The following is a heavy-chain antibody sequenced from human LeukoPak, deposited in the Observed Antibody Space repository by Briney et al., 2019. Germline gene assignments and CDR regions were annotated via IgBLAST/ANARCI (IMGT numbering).Heavy chain of an antibody. CDR1: GYTFTSYG. CDR3: ARDSAKKPYYDILTGYPNYFDY. CDR2: ITPYNGNT. V-gene: IGHV1-18*01. Sequence: ASVKVSCKASGYTFTSYGISWVRQAPGKGLEWMGWITPYNGNTNYAQKLQGRVTMTTDTSTSTAYMELRSLRSDDTAVYYCARDSAKKPYYDILTGYPNYFDYWGQGTLVTVSS. D-gene: IGHD3-9*01. J-gene: IGHJ4*02.